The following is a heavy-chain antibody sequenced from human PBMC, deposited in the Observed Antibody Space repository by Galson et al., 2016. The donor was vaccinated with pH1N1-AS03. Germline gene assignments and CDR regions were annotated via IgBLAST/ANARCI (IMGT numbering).Heavy chain of an antibody. D-gene: IGHD4-17*01. CDR3: ARFPDYGDDVGY. CDR2: IFYNGTT. J-gene: IGHJ4*02. CDR1: GGSISSYY. V-gene: IGHV4-59*08. Sequence: ETLSLTCTVSGGSISSYYWSWIRQPPGKRLEWIGYIFYNGTTNYNPSLKSRVTISVDTSKNQFSLKLTSVTAADTTVYYCARFPDYGDDVGYWGQGTLVTVSS.